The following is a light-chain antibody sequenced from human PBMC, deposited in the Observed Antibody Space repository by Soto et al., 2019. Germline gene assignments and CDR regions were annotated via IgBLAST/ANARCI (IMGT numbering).Light chain of an antibody. CDR3: QQRSNWPRT. V-gene: IGKV3-11*01. Sequence: EIVLTQSPGTLSLSPGERATLSCRASQSVDSYLVWYQQKPGQAPRLLIFGASNRATGIPARFSGSGSGTDFTLTISSLEPEDFAVYYCQQRSNWPRTFGQGTRLEIK. CDR1: QSVDSY. CDR2: GAS. J-gene: IGKJ5*01.